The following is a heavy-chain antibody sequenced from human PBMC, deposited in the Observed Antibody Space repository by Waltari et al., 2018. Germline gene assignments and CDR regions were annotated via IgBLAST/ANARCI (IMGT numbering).Heavy chain of an antibody. Sequence: QPQLQESGSGLVKPSQTLSLTCAVSGGSISSGGYSWSWIRQPPGKGLEWIGYIYHSGSTYYNPSLKSRVTISVDRSKNQFSLKLSSMTAADTAVYYCARLNDILTGYDAFDIWGQGTMVTVSS. V-gene: IGHV4-30-2*01. CDR1: GGSISSGGYS. CDR3: ARLNDILTGYDAFDI. J-gene: IGHJ3*02. D-gene: IGHD3-9*01. CDR2: IYHSGST.